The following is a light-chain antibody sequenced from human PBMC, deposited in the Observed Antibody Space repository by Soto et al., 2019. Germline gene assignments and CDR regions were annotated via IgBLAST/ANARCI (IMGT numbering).Light chain of an antibody. CDR1: QSIYKW. CDR3: QQLNSYPIT. J-gene: IGKJ5*01. Sequence: DIPLTQSPSSVSASIGDRVTISCRASQSIYKWLVWYQQKPGKAPKLLIYAASSLQSGVPSRFSGSGYGTEFTLTISSLQPEDSATYYCQQLNSYPITFGQGTRLEIK. V-gene: IGKV1-12*01. CDR2: AAS.